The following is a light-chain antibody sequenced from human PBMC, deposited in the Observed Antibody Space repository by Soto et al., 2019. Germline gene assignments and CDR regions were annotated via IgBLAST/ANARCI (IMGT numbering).Light chain of an antibody. J-gene: IGLJ1*01. CDR2: DVS. CDR3: SSYIRSSSSYV. Sequence: QSALTQPASVSGSPGQSITISCTGTSSDVGGSNLVSWYQQHPVKAPKLMIYDVSNRPSGVSNRFSGSKSGNTASLTISGLQAEDEADYYCSSYIRSSSSYVFGTGTKVTVL. V-gene: IGLV2-14*01. CDR1: SSDVGGSNL.